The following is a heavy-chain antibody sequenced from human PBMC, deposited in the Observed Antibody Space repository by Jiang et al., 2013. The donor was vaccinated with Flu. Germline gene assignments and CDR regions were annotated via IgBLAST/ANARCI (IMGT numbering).Heavy chain of an antibody. J-gene: IGHJ6*02. CDR3: ARRGSGSRPFLGVYYGMDV. CDR1: GYSFTSYW. D-gene: IGHD3-10*01. CDR2: IDPSDSYT. Sequence: GAEVKKPGESLRISCKGSGYSFTSYWISWVRQMPGKGLEWMGRIDPSDSYTNYSPSFQGHVTISADKSISTAYLQWSSLKASDTAMYYCARRGSGSRPFLGVYYGMDVWGQGTTGHRLL. V-gene: IGHV5-10-1*03.